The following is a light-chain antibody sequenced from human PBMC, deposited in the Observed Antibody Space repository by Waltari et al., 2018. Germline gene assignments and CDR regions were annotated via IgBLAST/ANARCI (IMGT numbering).Light chain of an antibody. V-gene: IGLV1-40*01. CDR1: ISNIGAGYD. CDR3: QSFDTSLSGATV. CDR2: RNN. J-gene: IGLJ3*02. Sequence: QSVLTQPPSVSGAPGQRVPISCTGSISNIGAGYDVHWYQQLPGTAPKLLIYRNNNRPSGVPDRFSGSKSGTSASLAITGLQAEDEADYYCQSFDTSLSGATVFGGGTKLTVL.